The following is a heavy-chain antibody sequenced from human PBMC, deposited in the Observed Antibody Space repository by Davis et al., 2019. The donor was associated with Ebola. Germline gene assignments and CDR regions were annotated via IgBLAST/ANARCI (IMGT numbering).Heavy chain of an antibody. V-gene: IGHV3-30*02. CDR2: VRDDGSDK. D-gene: IGHD1-26*01. Sequence: GESLKISCTASGFAFSSYGMHWVRQAPGKGLEWVAFVRDDGSDKYYTDSLKGRFTISRDNSKNTLYLEVNSLRTEDTAMYFCAKDAIVGGTMRGAYYYHMDVWGKGTSVTVSS. CDR3: AKDAIVGGTMRGAYYYHMDV. J-gene: IGHJ6*03. CDR1: GFAFSSYG.